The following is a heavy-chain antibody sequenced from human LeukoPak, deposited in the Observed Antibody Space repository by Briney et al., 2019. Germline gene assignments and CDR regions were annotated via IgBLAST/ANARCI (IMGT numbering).Heavy chain of an antibody. Sequence: ASVKVSCKTSGYSFSSYEINWVLQPPGQGLEWMGWMNPNSGNTAYAQKFQGRITMTRDASIRTAYMELNSLRSEDTAVYYCVRLRVQEPSGWFDPWGQGTLVTVS. CDR3: VRLRVQEPSGWFDP. CDR1: GYSFSSYE. CDR2: MNPNSGNT. D-gene: IGHD3-10*01. J-gene: IGHJ5*02. V-gene: IGHV1-8*01.